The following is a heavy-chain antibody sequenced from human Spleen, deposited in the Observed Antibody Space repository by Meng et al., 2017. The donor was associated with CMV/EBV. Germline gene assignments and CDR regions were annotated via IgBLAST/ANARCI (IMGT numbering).Heavy chain of an antibody. D-gene: IGHD6-13*01. J-gene: IGHJ4*02. CDR1: GGSFSGYY. CDR3: ARGRIAAAGFFDY. Sequence: QGQRQQWGAGLVKPSETLSLTCAVYGGSFSGYYWSWIRQPPGKGLEWIGEINHSGSTNYNPSLKSRVTISVDTSKNQFSLKLSSVTAADTAVYYCARGRIAAAGFFDYWGQGTLVTVSS. V-gene: IGHV4-34*01. CDR2: INHSGST.